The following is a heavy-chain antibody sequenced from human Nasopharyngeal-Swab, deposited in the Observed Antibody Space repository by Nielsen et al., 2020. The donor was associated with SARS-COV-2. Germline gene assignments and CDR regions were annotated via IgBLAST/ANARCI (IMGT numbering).Heavy chain of an antibody. J-gene: IGHJ4*02. D-gene: IGHD1-26*01. CDR2: IWYDGSNK. Sequence: GESLKISCAASGFTFSSYGMHWVRQAPGKGLEWVAVIWYDGSNKYYADSVKGRFTISRDNSKNTLYLQMNSLRAEDTAVYYCAKVKWDRQAPVDYWGQGTLVTVSS. CDR3: AKVKWDRQAPVDY. CDR1: GFTFSSYG. V-gene: IGHV3-33*06.